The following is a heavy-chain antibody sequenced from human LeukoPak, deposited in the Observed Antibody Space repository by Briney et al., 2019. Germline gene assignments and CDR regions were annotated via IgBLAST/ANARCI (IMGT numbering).Heavy chain of an antibody. CDR3: ARGMACGGDCYMVDDWFDP. Sequence: GASVKVSCKASGGTFSSYAISWVRQAPGQGLEWMGGIIPIFGTANYAQKFQGRVTITADKSTSTAYMELSSLRSEDTAVYYCARGMACGGDCYMVDDWFDPWGQGTLVTVSS. CDR1: GGTFSSYA. D-gene: IGHD2-21*02. J-gene: IGHJ5*02. CDR2: IIPIFGTA. V-gene: IGHV1-69*06.